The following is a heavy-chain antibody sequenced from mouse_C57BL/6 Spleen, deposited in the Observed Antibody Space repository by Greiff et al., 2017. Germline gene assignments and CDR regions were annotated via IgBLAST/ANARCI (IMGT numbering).Heavy chain of an antibody. CDR3: ASIYYGNYKDY. CDR2: IDPSDSYT. D-gene: IGHD2-1*01. Sequence: VQLQQPGAELVKPGASVKLSCKASGYTFTSYWMQWVKQRPGQGLEWIGEIDPSDSYTNYNQKFKGKATLTVDTSSSTAYMQLSSLTSEDSAVYYCASIYYGNYKDYWGQGTTRTVSS. V-gene: IGHV1-50*01. J-gene: IGHJ2*01. CDR1: GYTFTSYW.